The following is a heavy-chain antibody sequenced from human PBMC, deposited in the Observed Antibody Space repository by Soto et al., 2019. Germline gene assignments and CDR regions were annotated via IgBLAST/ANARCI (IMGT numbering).Heavy chain of an antibody. CDR2: ISGSGGST. J-gene: IGHJ5*02. Sequence: EVQLLESGGGLVQPGGSLRLSCAASGFTFSSYAMSWVRQAPGKGLEWVSAISGSGGSTYYADSVKGRFTISRDNSKNTLYRQMSSLRAEDTAVYYCATFEYSSSSGWFDPWGQGTLVTVSS. CDR3: ATFEYSSSSGWFDP. V-gene: IGHV3-23*01. CDR1: GFTFSSYA. D-gene: IGHD6-6*01.